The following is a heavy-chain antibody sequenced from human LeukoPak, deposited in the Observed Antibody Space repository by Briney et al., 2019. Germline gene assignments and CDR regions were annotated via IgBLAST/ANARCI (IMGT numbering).Heavy chain of an antibody. Sequence: SRTLSLTCAVSGGSISSGGYSWSWIRQPPGKGLEWIGYIYHSGSTYYSPSLKSRVTISVDRSKNQFSLKLSSVTAADTAVYYCASLNTVNRYFQHWGQGTLVTVSS. CDR2: IYHSGST. J-gene: IGHJ1*01. D-gene: IGHD4-17*01. CDR3: ASLNTVNRYFQH. V-gene: IGHV4-30-2*01. CDR1: GGSISSGGYS.